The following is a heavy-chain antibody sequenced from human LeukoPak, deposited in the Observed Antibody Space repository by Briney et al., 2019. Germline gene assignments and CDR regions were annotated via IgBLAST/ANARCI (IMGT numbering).Heavy chain of an antibody. CDR2: ISHDGSNK. CDR3: EKDKKCYYYGLDF. J-gene: IGHJ5*01. CDR1: KLTFSVHR. Sequence: SGGSLTLSCGPSKLTFSVHRILLRRQAPGKGLEWVALISHDGSNKYYADSAKGRFTISRDNSKNTLYLEMNSLRVEDTAVYYGEKDKKCYYYGLDFWGQGTLVTVSS. V-gene: IGHV3-30*18. D-gene: IGHD3-10*01.